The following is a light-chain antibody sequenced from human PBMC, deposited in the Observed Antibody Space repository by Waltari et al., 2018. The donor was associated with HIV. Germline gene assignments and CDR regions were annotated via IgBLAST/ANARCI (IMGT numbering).Light chain of an antibody. CDR1: RSNIGARYE. CDR2: GNP. J-gene: IGLJ3*02. V-gene: IGLV1-40*01. Sequence: QSVLTQPPSVSGAPGQRVTIPCSGTRSNIGARYEGHWYQQLPGTAPKLLTYGNPNPASGVPDRFPAFKSGPSASLVITGLRAEDEADYYCHSYDNSLSASVFGGGTKLTVL. CDR3: HSYDNSLSASV.